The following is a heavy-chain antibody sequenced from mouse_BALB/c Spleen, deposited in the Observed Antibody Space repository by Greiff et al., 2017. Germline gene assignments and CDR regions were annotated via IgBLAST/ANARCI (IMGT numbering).Heavy chain of an antibody. CDR1: GFTFSSYA. D-gene: IGHD1-1*01. V-gene: IGHV5-6-5*01. CDR2: ISSGGST. CDR3: ARGLDYGSSYDY. J-gene: IGHJ2*01. Sequence: EVQRVESGGGLVKPGGSLKLSCAASGFTFSSYAMSWVRQTPEKRLEWVASISSGGSTYYPDSVKGRFTISRDNARNILYLQMSSLRSEDTAMYYCARGLDYGSSYDYWGQGTTLTVSS.